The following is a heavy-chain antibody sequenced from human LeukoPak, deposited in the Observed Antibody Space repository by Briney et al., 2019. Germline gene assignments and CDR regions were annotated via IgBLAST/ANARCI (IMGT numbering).Heavy chain of an antibody. Sequence: ASVRVSCKASGYTFTSYGISWVRQAPGQRLEWMGWISAYNGNTNYAQKLQGRVTMTTDTSTSTAYMELRSLRSDDTAVYYCARAGEYYDSSGYYTIPAFDIWGQGTMVTVSS. CDR2: ISAYNGNT. V-gene: IGHV1-18*01. CDR1: GYTFTSYG. D-gene: IGHD3-22*01. J-gene: IGHJ3*02. CDR3: ARAGEYYDSSGYYTIPAFDI.